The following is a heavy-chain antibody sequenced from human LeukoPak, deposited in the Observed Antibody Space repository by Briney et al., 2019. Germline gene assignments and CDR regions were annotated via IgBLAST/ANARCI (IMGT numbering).Heavy chain of an antibody. Sequence: SETLSLTCAVYGGSFSGYYWSWIRQPPGKGLEWIGEINHSGSTNYNPSLKSRVTISVDTSKNQFSLKLSSVTAADTAVYYCARGRALDIWGQGTMVTVSS. V-gene: IGHV4-34*01. CDR1: GGSFSGYY. CDR3: ARGRALDI. CDR2: INHSGST. J-gene: IGHJ3*02.